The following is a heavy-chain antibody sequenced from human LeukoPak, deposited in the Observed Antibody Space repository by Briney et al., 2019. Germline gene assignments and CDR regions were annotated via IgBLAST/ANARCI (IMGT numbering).Heavy chain of an antibody. Sequence: GGSLRLSCAVSGFTVSGNYMSWVRQAPGKGLEWVSLIYSGGSTYYADSVKGRFTISRDNSKNTLYLQMNSLRAEDTAVYYCAKDRYAHLYYFDYWGQGTLVTVSS. CDR1: GFTVSGNY. CDR3: AKDRYAHLYYFDY. CDR2: IYSGGST. V-gene: IGHV3-53*01. D-gene: IGHD2-8*01. J-gene: IGHJ4*02.